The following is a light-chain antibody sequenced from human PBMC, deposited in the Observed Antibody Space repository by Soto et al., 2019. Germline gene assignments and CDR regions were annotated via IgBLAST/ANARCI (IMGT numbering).Light chain of an antibody. CDR2: GAS. Sequence: EIVLTQSPGTLSLSPGERATLSCRASQSVSSSYLAWYQQKPGQAPRLLIYGASSRATAIPDRFSGSGSGTDFTLTISRLEPADFAVYYCQQYGSSPRAFGQGTKLEIK. J-gene: IGKJ2*01. CDR3: QQYGSSPRA. CDR1: QSVSSSY. V-gene: IGKV3-20*01.